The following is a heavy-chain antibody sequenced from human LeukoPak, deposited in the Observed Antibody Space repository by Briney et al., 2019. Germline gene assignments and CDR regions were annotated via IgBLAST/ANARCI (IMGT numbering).Heavy chain of an antibody. Sequence: SETLSLTCTVSGGSISSYYWRWLRQPPGTGLEGIGYVYYSGSTNYNPSLKSRVTISVDTSKDEFSLKLSSVNAADTAVYYCARDHSDCYESEDRYYFDSWGQGTLVTVSS. CDR2: VYYSGST. V-gene: IGHV4-59*01. CDR3: ARDHSDCYESEDRYYFDS. J-gene: IGHJ4*02. CDR1: GGSISSYY. D-gene: IGHD2-21*01.